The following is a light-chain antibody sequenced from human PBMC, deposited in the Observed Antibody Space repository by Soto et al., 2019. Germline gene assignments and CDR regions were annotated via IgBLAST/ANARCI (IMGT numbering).Light chain of an antibody. V-gene: IGLV2-14*01. CDR2: EVS. J-gene: IGLJ3*02. CDR1: SSDVGGYNY. CDR3: SSYTSSWV. Sequence: QSALTQPASVSGSPGQSITISCAGTSSDVGGYNYVSWYQQHPGKAPKLMIYEVSNRPSGVSNRFSGSKSGNTASLTISGLQAEDEADYYCSSYTSSWVFGGGTNLTVL.